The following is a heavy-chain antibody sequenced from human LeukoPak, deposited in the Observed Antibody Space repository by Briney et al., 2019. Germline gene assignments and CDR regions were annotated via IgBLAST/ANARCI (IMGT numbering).Heavy chain of an antibody. Sequence: GGSLRLSCAASGFTFSDYYMSWIRQAPGKGLEWVSYISSSGSTIYYADSVKGRFTISRDNSKKTLYLQMNSLRAEDTAVYYCAKDWVAVAGNYFDYWGQGTLVTVSS. CDR1: GFTFSDYY. CDR2: ISSSGSTI. D-gene: IGHD6-19*01. V-gene: IGHV3-11*01. J-gene: IGHJ4*02. CDR3: AKDWVAVAGNYFDY.